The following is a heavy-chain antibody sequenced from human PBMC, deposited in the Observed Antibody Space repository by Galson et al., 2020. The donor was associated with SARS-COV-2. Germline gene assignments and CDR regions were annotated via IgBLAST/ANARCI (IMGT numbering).Heavy chain of an antibody. D-gene: IGHD2-21*01. CDR1: GGSISSNGYY. V-gene: IGHV4-31*03. J-gene: IGHJ3*02. Sequence: SETLSLTCTVSGGSISSNGYYWTWIRQHPGKGLEWIGYIYYSGSAYYSPSLKSRVTISVDTSKNQFSLKLTCVTAADTAVYYCARDSGYIVVASSAFDIWGQGTMVTVSS. CDR2: IYYSGSA. CDR3: ARDSGYIVVASSAFDI.